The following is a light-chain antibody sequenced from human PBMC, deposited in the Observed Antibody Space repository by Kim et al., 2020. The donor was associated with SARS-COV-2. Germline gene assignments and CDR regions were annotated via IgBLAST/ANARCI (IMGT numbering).Light chain of an antibody. CDR2: KAS. CDR1: QSISSW. V-gene: IGKV1-5*03. Sequence: SAAVGDRVTITCRASQSISSWLAWYQQKPGKAPNLLIYKASNLESGVPSRFSGSGSGTEFTLTISSLQPDDFATYYCQQYNGYPRTFGQGTKLEI. J-gene: IGKJ2*01. CDR3: QQYNGYPRT.